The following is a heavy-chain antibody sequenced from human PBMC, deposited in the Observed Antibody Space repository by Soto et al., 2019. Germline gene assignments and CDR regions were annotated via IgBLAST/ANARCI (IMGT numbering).Heavy chain of an antibody. CDR2: IIPIFGTA. CDR3: ARDLPLAADGEEPFFDY. J-gene: IGHJ4*02. Sequence: QVQLVQSGAEVKKPGSSVKVSCKASGGTFSSYAISWVRQAPGQGLEWMGGIIPIFGTANYAQKFQGRVTITADESTSTAYMELSSLRSEDTAVYYCARDLPLAADGEEPFFDYWGQGTLVTVSS. CDR1: GGTFSSYA. V-gene: IGHV1-69*12. D-gene: IGHD6-13*01.